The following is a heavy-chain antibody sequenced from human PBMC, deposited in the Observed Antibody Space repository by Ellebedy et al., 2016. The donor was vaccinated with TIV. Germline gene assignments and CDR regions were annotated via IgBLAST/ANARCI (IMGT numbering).Heavy chain of an antibody. J-gene: IGHJ4*02. V-gene: IGHV3-33*01. CDR2: IWNDGSDK. D-gene: IGHD6-13*01. CDR1: GFSFSGYG. Sequence: GESLKISCAASGFSFSGYGMHWVRQAPGKGLEWVALIWNDGSDKYYPDSVKGRFTISRDNSKKTMYLQMNSLRAEDTAVYYCARLGSNWSIDSWGQGTLVTVSS. CDR3: ARLGSNWSIDS.